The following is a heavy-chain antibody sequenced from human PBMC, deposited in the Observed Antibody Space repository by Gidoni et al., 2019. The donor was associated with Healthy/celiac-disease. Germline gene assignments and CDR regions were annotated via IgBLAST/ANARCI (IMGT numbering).Heavy chain of an antibody. D-gene: IGHD2-2*01. CDR1: GFPFSSYR. Sequence: EVQLVESGGGLVKPGGSLRLSCAASGFPFSSYRMNWVRQAPGKGLEWVSSISSSSSYIYYADSVKGRFTISRDNAKNSLYLQMNSLRAEDTAVYYCARDIVVVPAAIQDYYYYMDVWGKGTTVTVSS. CDR3: ARDIVVVPAAIQDYYYYMDV. V-gene: IGHV3-21*01. CDR2: ISSSSSYI. J-gene: IGHJ6*03.